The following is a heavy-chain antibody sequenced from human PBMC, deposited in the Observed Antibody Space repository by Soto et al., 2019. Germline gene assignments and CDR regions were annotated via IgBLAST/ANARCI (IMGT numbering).Heavy chain of an antibody. CDR1: GGSISSSSYY. J-gene: IGHJ6*02. CDR2: IYYSGST. CDR3: ARRTSSGYYYGYYYYGMDV. D-gene: IGHD3-22*01. Sequence: ETLSLTCTVSGGSISSSSYYWGWIRQPPGKGLEWIGSIYYSGSTYYNPSLKSRVTISVDTSKNQFSLKLSSVTAADTAVYYCARRTSSGYYYGYYYYGMDVWGQGTTVTVS. V-gene: IGHV4-39*01.